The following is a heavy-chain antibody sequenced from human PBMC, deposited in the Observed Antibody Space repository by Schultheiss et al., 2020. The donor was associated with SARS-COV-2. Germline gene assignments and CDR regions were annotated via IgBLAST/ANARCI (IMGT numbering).Heavy chain of an antibody. V-gene: IGHV4-4*07. CDR2: IYTSGST. D-gene: IGHD6-19*01. J-gene: IGHJ3*02. Sequence: SETLSLTCTVSGGSISSYYWSWIRQPAGKGLEWIGRIYTSGSTNYNPSLKSRVTISVDTSKNQFSLKLSSVTAADTAVYYCARHPRLWLDDAFDIWGQGTMVTVSS. CDR1: GGSISSYY. CDR3: ARHPRLWLDDAFDI.